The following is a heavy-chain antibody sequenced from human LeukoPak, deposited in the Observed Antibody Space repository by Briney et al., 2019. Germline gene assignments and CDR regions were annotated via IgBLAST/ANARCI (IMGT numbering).Heavy chain of an antibody. V-gene: IGHV3-48*01. Sequence: GGSLRLSCAASGFPFKSYAMSWVRQAPGKGLEWISYISSGVTTEYYADSVKGRFTISRDDARDSLYLQMESLRAEDTAVYYCARFNLGWLDPWGQGDLVTVSS. J-gene: IGHJ5*02. CDR1: GFPFKSYA. CDR2: ISSGVTTE. D-gene: IGHD1-20*01. CDR3: ARFNLGWLDP.